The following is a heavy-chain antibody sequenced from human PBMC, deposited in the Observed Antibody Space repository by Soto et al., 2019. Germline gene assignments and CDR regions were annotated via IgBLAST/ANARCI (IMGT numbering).Heavy chain of an antibody. CDR2: INPSGGST. CDR1: GYTFTSYY. D-gene: IGHD1-1*01. J-gene: IGHJ6*02. Sequence: QVQLVQSGAEVKKPGASVKVSCKASGYTFTSYYMHWVRQAPGQGLEWMGIINPSGGSTSYAQKFRGIVTMTSDTSKSTVYRELSSLSSEDTAMYYCARSVPRNDGARGYYYGMDVWGQGTTVTVSS. V-gene: IGHV1-46*01. CDR3: ARSVPRNDGARGYYYGMDV.